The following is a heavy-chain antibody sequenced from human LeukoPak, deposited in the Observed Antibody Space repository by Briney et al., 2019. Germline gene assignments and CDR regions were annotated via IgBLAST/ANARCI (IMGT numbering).Heavy chain of an antibody. Sequence: SETLSLTCTVSGGSISSHYWSWIRQPPGKGLEWIGYIYYSGSTNYNPSLKSRVTISVDTSKNQLSLKLSSVTAADTAVYYCARVTGGSKARSYYDFWSGYYPYNWFDPWGQGTLVTVSS. J-gene: IGHJ5*02. D-gene: IGHD3-3*01. V-gene: IGHV4-59*11. CDR1: GGSISSHY. CDR2: IYYSGST. CDR3: ARVTGGSKARSYYDFWSGYYPYNWFDP.